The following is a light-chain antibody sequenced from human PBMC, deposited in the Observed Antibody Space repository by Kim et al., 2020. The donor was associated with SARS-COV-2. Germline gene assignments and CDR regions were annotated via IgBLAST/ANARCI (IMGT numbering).Light chain of an antibody. V-gene: IGKV1-5*03. Sequence: DIQMTQSPSTLSASVGDRVTITCRASQSVTNWLASYQQKPGNAPKLLIYKASTLESGVPSRFSGSGSETEFTLTISSLQPDDFATYYCQQYNTYWTFGQGTKVDIK. CDR1: QSVTNW. J-gene: IGKJ1*01. CDR3: QQYNTYWT. CDR2: KAS.